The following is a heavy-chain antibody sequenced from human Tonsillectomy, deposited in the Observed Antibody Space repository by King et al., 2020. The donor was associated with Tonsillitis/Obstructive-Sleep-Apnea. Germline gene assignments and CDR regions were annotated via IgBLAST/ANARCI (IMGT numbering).Heavy chain of an antibody. CDR3: ITDRYCSSSTCFPGVDF. J-gene: IGHJ4*02. Sequence: QLVQSGGGLVKPGGSLRLSCAASGLTFSNAWMSWVRQAPWKGLEWVGRIKSKSDGGTTDYAAPVKGRFTISRDDSKNTLYLQMNSLKTEDTAVYYCITDRYCSSSTCFPGVDFWGQGTLVTVSS. V-gene: IGHV3-15*01. D-gene: IGHD2-2*01. CDR1: GLTFSNAW. CDR2: IKSKSDGGTT.